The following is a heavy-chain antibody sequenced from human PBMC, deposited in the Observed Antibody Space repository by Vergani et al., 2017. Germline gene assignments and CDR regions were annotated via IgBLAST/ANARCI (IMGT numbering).Heavy chain of an antibody. D-gene: IGHD3-9*01. J-gene: IGHJ5*02. CDR2: IIPIFGTA. CDR3: ASVDFDWSIPPP. Sequence: QVQLVQSGAEVKKPGSSVQVSCKASGGTFSSYAISWVRQAPGQGLEWMGGIIPIFGTANYAQKFQGRVTITADESTSTAYMELSRLRSEDTAVYYCASVDFDWSIPPPWGQGTLVTVSS. CDR1: GGTFSSYA. V-gene: IGHV1-69*12.